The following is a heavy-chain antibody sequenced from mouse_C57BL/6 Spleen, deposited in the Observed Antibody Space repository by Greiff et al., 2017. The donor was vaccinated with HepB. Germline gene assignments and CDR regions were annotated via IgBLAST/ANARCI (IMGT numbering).Heavy chain of an antibody. CDR2: IYPSDSET. V-gene: IGHV1-61*01. Sequence: QVQLKQPGAELVRPGSSVKLSCKASGYTFTSYWMDWVKQRPGQGLEWIGNIYPSDSETHYNQKFKDKATLTVDKSSSTAYMQLSSLTSEDSAVYYCARSKLGRGYYAMDYWGQGTSVTVSS. J-gene: IGHJ4*01. CDR3: ARSKLGRGYYAMDY. D-gene: IGHD4-1*01. CDR1: GYTFTSYW.